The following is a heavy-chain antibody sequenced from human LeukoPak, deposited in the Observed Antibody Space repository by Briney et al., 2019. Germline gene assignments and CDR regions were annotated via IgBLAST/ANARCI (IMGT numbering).Heavy chain of an antibody. J-gene: IGHJ4*02. D-gene: IGHD3-22*01. CDR3: ASDLYYDSSGYYFDLGGF. Sequence: GGSLRLSCAASGFTFSDYYMSWIRQAPGKGLEWVSYISSSGSTIYYADSVKGRFTISRDNAKNSLYLQMNSLRAEDTAVYYCASDLYYDSSGYYFDLGGFWGQGTLVTVSS. CDR1: GFTFSDYY. CDR2: ISSSGSTI. V-gene: IGHV3-11*01.